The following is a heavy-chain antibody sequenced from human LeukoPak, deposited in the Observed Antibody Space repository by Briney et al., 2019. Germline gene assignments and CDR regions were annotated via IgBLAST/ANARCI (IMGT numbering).Heavy chain of an antibody. CDR1: GGSISSSSYY. CDR2: IYYSGST. Sequence: SETLSLTCTVSGGSISSSSYYWGWIRQPPGKGLEWIGSIYYSGSTYYNPSLKSRVTISVDTSKNQFSLKLSSVTAADTAVYYCASSLITSGWYFDYWGQGTLVTVSS. V-gene: IGHV4-39*07. CDR3: ASSLITSGWYFDY. D-gene: IGHD6-19*01. J-gene: IGHJ4*02.